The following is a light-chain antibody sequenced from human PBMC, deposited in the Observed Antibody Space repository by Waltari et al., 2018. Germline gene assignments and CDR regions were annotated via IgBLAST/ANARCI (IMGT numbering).Light chain of an antibody. V-gene: IGLV3-10*01. J-gene: IGLJ3*02. CDR3: YSTDSSGDDRV. Sequence: SYELTQSPSVSVSPGQTARITCPGDELPTKYAYWYQLKSGQAPVLVIYEDNKRPSGIPERFSGSTSATMATLTITGAQVEDEADYYCYSTDSSGDDRVFGGGTKLTVL. CDR1: ELPTKY. CDR2: EDN.